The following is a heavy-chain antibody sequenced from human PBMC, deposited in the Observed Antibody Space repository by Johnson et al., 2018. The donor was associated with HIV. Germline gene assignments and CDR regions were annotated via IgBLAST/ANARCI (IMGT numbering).Heavy chain of an antibody. Sequence: QMQLVESGGGLVQPGRSLRLSCTTSGFTFGEYAMSWFRQAPGKGLEWVAVISYDGTNKYYADSVKGRFTISRDNSKNTVYLQMNSLRADDTAVYYCASEVRGVLDIWGQGTMVTVSS. CDR1: GFTFGEYA. J-gene: IGHJ3*02. D-gene: IGHD3-10*01. CDR3: ASEVRGVLDI. V-gene: IGHV3-30-3*01. CDR2: ISYDGTNK.